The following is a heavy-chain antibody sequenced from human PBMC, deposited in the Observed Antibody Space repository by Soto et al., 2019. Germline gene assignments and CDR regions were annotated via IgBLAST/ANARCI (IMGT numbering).Heavy chain of an antibody. D-gene: IGHD2-15*01. J-gene: IGHJ6*03. V-gene: IGHV4-59*01. CDR1: GGSISSYY. CDR3: ARVNRTPAGPYYYYYMDV. Sequence: SETLSLTCTVSGGSISSYYWSWIRQPPGKGLEWIGYIYYSGSTNYSPSLKSRVTISVDTSKNQFSLKLSSVTAADTAVYYCARVNRTPAGPYYYYYMDVWGKGTTVTVSS. CDR2: IYYSGST.